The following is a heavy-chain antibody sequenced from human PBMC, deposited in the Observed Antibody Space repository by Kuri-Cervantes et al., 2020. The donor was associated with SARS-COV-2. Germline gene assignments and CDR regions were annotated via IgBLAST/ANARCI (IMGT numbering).Heavy chain of an antibody. D-gene: IGHD5-12*01. CDR1: GFTFSSYG. CDR3: ARDRGYGGLRYYFDY. CDR2: IWYDGSNK. Sequence: RGSLRLSCAASGFTFSSYGMHWVRQAPGKGLEWVAVIWYDGSNKYYADSVKGRFTISRDNSKNTLYLQMNSLRAEDTAVYYCARDRGYGGLRYYFDYWGQGTLVTVSS. V-gene: IGHV3-33*08. J-gene: IGHJ4*02.